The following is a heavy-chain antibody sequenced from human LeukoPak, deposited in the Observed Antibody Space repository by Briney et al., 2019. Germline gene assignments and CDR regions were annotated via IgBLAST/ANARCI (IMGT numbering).Heavy chain of an antibody. D-gene: IGHD4-17*01. V-gene: IGHV3-23*01. J-gene: IGHJ4*02. CDR3: AKDLYGDYVYYFDN. CDR2: ISSTGVAT. Sequence: PGGSLRLSCATSGFTFSSYAMSWVRQAPGKGLEWVSAISSTGVATYYADSVKGRFTISRDDSKNTLYLQMNSLRAEDTAVYYCAKDLYGDYVYYFDNWGQGTLVTVSS. CDR1: GFTFSSYA.